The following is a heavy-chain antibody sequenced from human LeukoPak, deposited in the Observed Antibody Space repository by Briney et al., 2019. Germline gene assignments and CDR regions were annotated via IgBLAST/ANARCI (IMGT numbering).Heavy chain of an antibody. CDR3: ARGDCGDYVFDY. Sequence: PSETLSLTCTVSGGSISSGGYYWSWIRQHPGKGLEWIGYIYYSGSTYYNPSLKSRVTISVDTSKNQFSLKLSSVTAADTAVYYCARGDCGDYVFDYWGQGTLVTVSS. D-gene: IGHD4-17*01. CDR1: GGSISSGGYY. V-gene: IGHV4-31*03. CDR2: IYYSGST. J-gene: IGHJ4*02.